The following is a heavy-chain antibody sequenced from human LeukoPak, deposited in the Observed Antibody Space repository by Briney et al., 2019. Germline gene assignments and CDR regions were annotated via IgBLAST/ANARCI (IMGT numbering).Heavy chain of an antibody. CDR1: GFTFTTYA. CDR2: ISGSGGST. D-gene: IGHD5-18*01. Sequence: GGSLRLSCAASGFTFTTYAMCWVRQAPGKGLEWVSAISGSGGSTYYADFVMVRFTISRDNSKNTLYLQMDSLRAEDTAVYYCAKDRGYGPYYFDYWGQGTLVTVS. J-gene: IGHJ4*02. CDR3: AKDRGYGPYYFDY. V-gene: IGHV3-23*01.